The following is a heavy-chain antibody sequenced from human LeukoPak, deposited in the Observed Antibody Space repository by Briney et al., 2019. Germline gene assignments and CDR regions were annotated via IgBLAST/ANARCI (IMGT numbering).Heavy chain of an antibody. Sequence: SETLSLTCTVSGGSISSYYWSWIGQPPGKGLEWIGYIYTSGSTNYNPSLKRRVTISVDTFKNQFSLKLSSVNAADTDVYYCARHGRDGYNYWGQGTLVTVSS. J-gene: IGHJ4*02. CDR2: IYTSGST. V-gene: IGHV4-4*09. D-gene: IGHD5-24*01. CDR3: ARHGRDGYNY. CDR1: GGSISSYY.